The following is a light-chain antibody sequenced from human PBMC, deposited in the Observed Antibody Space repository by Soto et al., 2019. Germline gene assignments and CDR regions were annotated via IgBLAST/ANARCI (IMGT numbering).Light chain of an antibody. CDR2: GDS. Sequence: QSVLTQPPSVSGAPGQRVTISCTGSSSNIGAGYDVHWYQQLPGTAPKLLIYGDSNRPSGVPDRFSGSKSGTSTSLAITGLQAEDEADYYCQSYDNSLSGSLFGTGTKLTVL. V-gene: IGLV1-40*01. CDR3: QSYDNSLSGSL. J-gene: IGLJ1*01. CDR1: SSNIGAGYD.